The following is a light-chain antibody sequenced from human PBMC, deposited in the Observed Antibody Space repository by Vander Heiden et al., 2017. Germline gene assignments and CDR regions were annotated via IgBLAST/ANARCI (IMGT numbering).Light chain of an antibody. Sequence: DIQMTQSPSSLSASVGDRATITCRASQSISTYLNWYQQKPGKAPNLLIYAASSLQSGVPARFSGSGSGTDFTLTISSLQPEDFVTYYCQHSYSAPYTFGQGTKLEIK. CDR3: QHSYSAPYT. J-gene: IGKJ2*01. CDR1: QSISTY. CDR2: AAS. V-gene: IGKV1-39*01.